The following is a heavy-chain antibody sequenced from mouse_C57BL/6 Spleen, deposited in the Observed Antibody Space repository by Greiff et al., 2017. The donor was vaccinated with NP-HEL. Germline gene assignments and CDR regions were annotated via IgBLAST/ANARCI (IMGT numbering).Heavy chain of an antibody. V-gene: IGHV1-19*01. CDR3: ARSGTTVVDDYAMDY. D-gene: IGHD1-1*01. CDR2: INPYNGGT. Sequence: EVQLQQSGPVLVKPGASVKMSCKASGYTFTDYYMNWVKQSHGKSLEWIGVINPYNGGTSYNQKFKGKATLTVDKSSSTAYMELNSLTSEDSAVYYCARSGTTVVDDYAMDYWGQGTSVTVSS. J-gene: IGHJ4*01. CDR1: GYTFTDYY.